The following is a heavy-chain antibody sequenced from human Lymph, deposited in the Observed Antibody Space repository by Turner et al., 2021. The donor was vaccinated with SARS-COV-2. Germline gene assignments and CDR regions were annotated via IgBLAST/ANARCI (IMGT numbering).Heavy chain of an antibody. D-gene: IGHD4-17*01. J-gene: IGHJ4*02. CDR3: ARGNDGDYGNVYFDY. V-gene: IGHV3-21*01. Sequence: VQLVVSGAGLVKPGRSLRLPCAASGFTFRSYSMVWVRQAPGRGLEWGSASSSSSSYNIYTDSVKGRFTISRDKAKNSLYLQMNSLRAEETAVYYCARGNDGDYGNVYFDYWGQGTLVTVSS. CDR2: SSSSSSYN. CDR1: GFTFRSYS.